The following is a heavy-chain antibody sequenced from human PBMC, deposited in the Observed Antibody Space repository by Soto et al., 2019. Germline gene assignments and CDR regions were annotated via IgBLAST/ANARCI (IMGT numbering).Heavy chain of an antibody. J-gene: IGHJ4*02. Sequence: QVQLQQWGAGLLKPSETLSLTCAVYGGSFSGYYWSWIRQPPGKGLEWIGEINHSGSTNYNPSLKGRVTITVDTPNSQFSLTLSSGAAADTAVYSWARGRFPPVAGRGPLGYWGQGTLVTVSS. V-gene: IGHV4-34*01. CDR3: ARGRFPPVAGRGPLGY. CDR1: GGSFSGYY. CDR2: INHSGST. D-gene: IGHD6-19*01.